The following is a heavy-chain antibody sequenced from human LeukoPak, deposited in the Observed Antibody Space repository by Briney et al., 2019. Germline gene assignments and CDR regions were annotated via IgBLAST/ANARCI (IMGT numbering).Heavy chain of an antibody. V-gene: IGHV1-46*01. Sequence: ASVKVSCKASGYTFTSYYMHWVRQAPGQGLEWMGIINPSGGSTSYAQKFQGRVTMTRDTSTSTVYMELSSLRSEDTAVYYCARDRPHEVGYYYYYMDVWGKGTTVTVSS. CDR2: INPSGGST. J-gene: IGHJ6*03. CDR3: ARDRPHEVGYYYYYMDV. CDR1: GYTFTSYY.